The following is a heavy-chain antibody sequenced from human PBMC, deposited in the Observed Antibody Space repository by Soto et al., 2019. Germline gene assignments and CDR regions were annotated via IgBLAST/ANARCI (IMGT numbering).Heavy chain of an antibody. CDR1: SGSISTYY. Sequence: SETLSLTCTVSSGSISTYYWSWIRQPPGKGLEWIGYIYYSGSTNYNPSLKSRVTISVDTSKNQFSLKLSSVTAADTAVYYCAGRRGGRYYFDYWGQGTLVTVSS. CDR3: AGRRGGRYYFDY. CDR2: IYYSGST. D-gene: IGHD1-26*01. J-gene: IGHJ4*02. V-gene: IGHV4-59*01.